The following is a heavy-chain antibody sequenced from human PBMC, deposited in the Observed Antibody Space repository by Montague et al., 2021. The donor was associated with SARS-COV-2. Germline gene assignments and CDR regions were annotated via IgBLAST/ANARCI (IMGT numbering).Heavy chain of an antibody. V-gene: IGHV4-59*01. J-gene: IGHJ3*02. CDR3: ARGSGWMGNAFDI. CDR2: IFYSGST. D-gene: IGHD6-19*01. Sequence: SETLSLTCTVSGGSISSYYWSWIRQPPGKGLEWIGYIFYSGSTNYNPSLKSRVTISVDTSKNQFSLKLSSVTAADTAVYYCARGSGWMGNAFDIWGQGTMVAVSS. CDR1: GGSISSYY.